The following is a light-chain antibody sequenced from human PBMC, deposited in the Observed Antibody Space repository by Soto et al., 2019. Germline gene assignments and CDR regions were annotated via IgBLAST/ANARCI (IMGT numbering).Light chain of an antibody. V-gene: IGKV3-15*01. Sequence: EIVMTQSPATLYVSPGERATLSCRASQSVSSTLAWYQQKPGQAPRLLIYGASTRATGIPARFSGSGSGTDFTLTISSLEPEDFAVYYCQQRGDTFGPGTKVDI. CDR1: QSVSST. CDR3: QQRGDT. CDR2: GAS. J-gene: IGKJ3*01.